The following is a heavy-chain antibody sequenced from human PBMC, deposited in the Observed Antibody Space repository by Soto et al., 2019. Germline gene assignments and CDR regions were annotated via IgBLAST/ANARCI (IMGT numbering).Heavy chain of an antibody. D-gene: IGHD6-13*01. CDR2: IYHSGST. J-gene: IGHJ4*02. V-gene: IGHV4-38-2*01. Sequence: SETLSLTCAVSGYSISSGYYWGWIRQPPGKGLEWIGSIYHSGSTYYNPSLKSRVTISVDTSKNQFSLKLSSVTAADTAAYYCAISPGIAAAGTFFDYWGQGTLVTVSS. CDR3: AISPGIAAAGTFFDY. CDR1: GYSISSGYY.